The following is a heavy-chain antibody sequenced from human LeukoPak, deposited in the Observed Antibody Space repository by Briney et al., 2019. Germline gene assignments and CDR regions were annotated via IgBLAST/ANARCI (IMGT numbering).Heavy chain of an antibody. CDR3: AKEIYDLFSHTGIDY. CDR2: IYRGGST. J-gene: IGHJ4*02. CDR1: GFTVSSKY. V-gene: IGHV3-53*01. D-gene: IGHD3-3*01. Sequence: PGGSLRLSCAASGFTVSSKYMNWVRRAPGKGLEWVSVIYRGGSTCHADSVKGRFTISRDNSKNTLYLQMNSLRAEDTAVYYCAKEIYDLFSHTGIDYWGQGTLVTVSS.